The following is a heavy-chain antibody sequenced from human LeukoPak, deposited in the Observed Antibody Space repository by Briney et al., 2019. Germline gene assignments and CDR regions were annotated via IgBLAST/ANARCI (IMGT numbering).Heavy chain of an antibody. Sequence: PGGSLRLSCAASAFTFSNYWMQWVRQAPGKGLVWVSRINSDESRTNYADSVKGRFTISRDNAKNTLYLQMSSLRDEDTAVYYCARVDYDSTYYFDYWGQGTLVTVSS. CDR3: ARVDYDSTYYFDY. CDR1: AFTFSNYW. D-gene: IGHD3-22*01. CDR2: INSDESRT. V-gene: IGHV3-74*01. J-gene: IGHJ4*02.